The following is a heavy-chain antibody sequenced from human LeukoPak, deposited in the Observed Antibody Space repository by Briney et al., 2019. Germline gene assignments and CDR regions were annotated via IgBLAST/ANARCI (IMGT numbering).Heavy chain of an antibody. CDR3: ARCETGYSSGWFDY. J-gene: IGHJ4*02. CDR1: GYTFTSYG. D-gene: IGHD6-19*01. CDR2: ISAYNGNT. V-gene: IGHV1-18*01. Sequence: ASVKVSCKASGYTFTSYGISWVRQAPGQGLEWMGWISAYNGNTNYAQKLQGRVTMTTDTSTSTAYTELRSLRSDDTAVYYCARCETGYSSGWFDYWGQGTLVTVSS.